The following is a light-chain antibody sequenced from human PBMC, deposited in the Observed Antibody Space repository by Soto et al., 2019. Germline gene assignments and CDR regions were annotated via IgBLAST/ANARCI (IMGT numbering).Light chain of an antibody. V-gene: IGKV1-5*01. J-gene: IGKJ1*01. CDR1: EFISDW. CDR2: DAS. CDR3: QHYNSYSRA. Sequence: IPMTQAPSTLSADIGDTVTMTCRASEFISDWLAWYQQKPGQAPKLLIYDASTLESGVPGRFSGSGVGTHFTLTISGLQPEDFATYHCQHYNSYSRAFGQGTKVDI.